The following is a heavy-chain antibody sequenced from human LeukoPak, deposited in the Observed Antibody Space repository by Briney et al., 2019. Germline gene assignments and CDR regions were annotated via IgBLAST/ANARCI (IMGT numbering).Heavy chain of an antibody. V-gene: IGHV4-39*07. CDR3: ARIPYYYDSSGFFYYYYMDV. D-gene: IGHD3-22*01. CDR2: IYHSGST. J-gene: IGHJ6*03. CDR1: GGSISSYY. Sequence: SETLSLTCTVSGGSISSYYWGWIRQPPGKGLEWIGSIYHSGSTYYNPSLKSRVTISVDTSKNQFSLKLSSVTAADTAVYYCARIPYYYDSSGFFYYYYMDVWGKGTTVTVSS.